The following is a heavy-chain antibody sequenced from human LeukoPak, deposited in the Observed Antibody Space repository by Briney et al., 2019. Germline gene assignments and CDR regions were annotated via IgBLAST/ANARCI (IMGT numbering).Heavy chain of an antibody. CDR3: VRDSGSSYGYYFLH. J-gene: IGHJ1*01. Sequence: GGSLRLSRAASGFTFNSYTMYWVRQAPGKGLEWVSSISSSSSHMFYADSVKGRFSISRDNAKNSLYLQMNSVRAEDTAVYYCVRDSGSSYGYYFLHWGQGTLVTVSS. V-gene: IGHV3-21*01. D-gene: IGHD1-26*01. CDR1: GFTFNSYT. CDR2: ISSSSSHM.